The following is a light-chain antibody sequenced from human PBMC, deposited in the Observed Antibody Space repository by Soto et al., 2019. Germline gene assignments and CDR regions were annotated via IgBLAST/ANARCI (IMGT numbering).Light chain of an antibody. V-gene: IGLV2-14*01. CDR1: SSDVGGYNY. Sequence: QSVLTQPASVSGSPGQSITISCTGTSSDVGGYNYVSWYQHHPGKAPKLMIYEVSNRPSGVSNRFSGSKSGNTASLTISGLQAEDEADYYCSSHTSSSTLFVFGTGTKLTVL. J-gene: IGLJ1*01. CDR2: EVS. CDR3: SSHTSSSTLFV.